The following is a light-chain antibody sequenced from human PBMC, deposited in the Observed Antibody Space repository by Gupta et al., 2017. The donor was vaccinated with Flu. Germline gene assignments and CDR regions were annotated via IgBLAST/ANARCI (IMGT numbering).Light chain of an antibody. V-gene: IGKV1-17*01. CDR1: QSIKYA. CDR2: AAS. CDR3: RHRNTCPLT. J-gene: IGKJ5*01. Sequence: PSSLSASVGDRVTITCRASQSIKYALGWYQQKPGKAPRHLIYAASSLQSGVPSRFSGGGSGTEFTLTISSLQPEDFAIYYCRHRNTCPLTFGQGTRLEIK.